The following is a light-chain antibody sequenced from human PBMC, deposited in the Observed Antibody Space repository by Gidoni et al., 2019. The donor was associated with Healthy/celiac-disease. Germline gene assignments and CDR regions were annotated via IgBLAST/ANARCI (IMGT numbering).Light chain of an antibody. V-gene: IGKV3-20*01. CDR2: GAS. CDR1: QSVSSSY. CDR3: QQYGSSPLFT. Sequence: VLTQYPSTLSLSPGERATLYCRASQSVSSSYLAWYQQKPGQAPRLLIYGASSRATGIPDRFRGSGSGTDFTLTISRLEPEDFAVYYCQQYGSSPLFTFGQGTKVEIK. J-gene: IGKJ2*01.